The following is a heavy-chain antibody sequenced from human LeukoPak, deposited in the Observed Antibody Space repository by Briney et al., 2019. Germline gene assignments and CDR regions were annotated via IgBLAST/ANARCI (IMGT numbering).Heavy chain of an antibody. D-gene: IGHD3-3*01. CDR1: GFTFDDYG. V-gene: IGHV3-20*04. CDR2: INWNGGST. Sequence: GGSLRHSCAASGFTFDDYGMSWVRQAPGKGLEWVPGINWNGGSTGYADSVKGRFTISRDNAKNSLYLQMNSLRAEDTALYYCAIQYYDFWSGSIYWGQGTLVTVSS. J-gene: IGHJ4*02. CDR3: AIQYYDFWSGSIY.